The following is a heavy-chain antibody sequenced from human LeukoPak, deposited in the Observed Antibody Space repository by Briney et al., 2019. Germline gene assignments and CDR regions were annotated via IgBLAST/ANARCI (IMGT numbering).Heavy chain of an antibody. CDR3: ARDQRYSYGDYYFDY. D-gene: IGHD5-18*01. CDR1: GGSVSSHY. Sequence: SETLSLTCKVSGGSVSSHYWSWIRQPPGRGLEWIGYIYYIGTTSYNPPLKSRVTISVDTSKNQFSLKLSAVTAADTAVYYCARDQRYSYGDYYFDYWGQGTLVTVSS. V-gene: IGHV4-59*02. J-gene: IGHJ4*02. CDR2: IYYIGTT.